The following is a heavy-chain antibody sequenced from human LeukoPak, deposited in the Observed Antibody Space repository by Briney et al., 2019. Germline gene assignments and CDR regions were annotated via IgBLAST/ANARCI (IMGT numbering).Heavy chain of an antibody. J-gene: IGHJ4*02. CDR1: GFTFSSYA. Sequence: LRLSCAASGFTFSSYAMHWVRQAPGKGLEWIGSIYYSGSTYYNPSLKSRVTISVDTSKNQFSLKLSSVTAADTAVYYCARDSGYGLDYWGQGTLVTVSS. CDR3: ARDSGYGLDY. V-gene: IGHV4-39*07. D-gene: IGHD5-12*01. CDR2: IYYSGST.